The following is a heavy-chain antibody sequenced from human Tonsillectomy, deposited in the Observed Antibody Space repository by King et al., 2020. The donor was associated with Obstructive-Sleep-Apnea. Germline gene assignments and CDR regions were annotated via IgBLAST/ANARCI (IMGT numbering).Heavy chain of an antibody. V-gene: IGHV4-39*07. CDR1: GGSISSSSYY. Sequence: LQLQESGPGLVKPSETLSLTCTVSGGSISSSSYYWGWIRQPPGKGLEWIGSIYYSGSTYYNPSLKSRVTISVDTSKNQFSLKLSSVTAADPAVYYCANILDYGNYYYYGMDVWGQGTTVTVSS. CDR2: IYYSGST. CDR3: ANILDYGNYYYYGMDV. J-gene: IGHJ6*02. D-gene: IGHD4-17*01.